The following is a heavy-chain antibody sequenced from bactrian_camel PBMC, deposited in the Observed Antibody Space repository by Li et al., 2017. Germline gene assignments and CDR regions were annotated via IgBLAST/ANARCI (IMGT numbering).Heavy chain of an antibody. CDR3: VRDGGTPYEYTY. Sequence: VQLVESGGGSVQPGESLRLSCVASGITFSRHDMSWVRQAPGKEVEWVAGITSLPSLFRAASYADSVKGRFTIPRDNAKNTVYLEMNSLKPEDTTEYYCVRDGGTPYEYTYWGQGTQVTVS. J-gene: IGHJ4*01. CDR1: GITFSRHD. V-gene: IGHV3S40*01. D-gene: IGHD6*01. CDR2: ITSLPSLFRAA.